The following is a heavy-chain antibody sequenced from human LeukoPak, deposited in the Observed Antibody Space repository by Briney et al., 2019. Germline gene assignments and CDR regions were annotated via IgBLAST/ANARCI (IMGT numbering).Heavy chain of an antibody. CDR3: ASRKWELIY. V-gene: IGHV3-23*01. D-gene: IGHD1-26*01. J-gene: IGHJ4*02. CDR2: ISNNGGYT. Sequence: GGSLRLSCAASGFTFSSSATSWVRQAPGKGLEWVSAISNNGGYTYYADSVQGRFTISRDNSKSTLCLQMNSLRAEDTAVYYCASRKWELIYWGQGTLVTVSS. CDR1: GFTFSSSA.